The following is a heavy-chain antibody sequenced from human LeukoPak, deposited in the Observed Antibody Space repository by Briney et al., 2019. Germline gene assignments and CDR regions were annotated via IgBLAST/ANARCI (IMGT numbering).Heavy chain of an antibody. CDR1: GGTFSSYA. J-gene: IGHJ4*02. CDR2: IIPILGIA. CDR3: ARAVAGTANY. V-gene: IGHV1-69*04. D-gene: IGHD6-19*01. Sequence: KISCKASGGTFSSYAISWVRQAPGQGLEWMGRIIPILGIANYAQKFQGRVTITADKSTSTAYMELSSLRSEDTAVYYCARAVAGTANYWGQGTLVTVSS.